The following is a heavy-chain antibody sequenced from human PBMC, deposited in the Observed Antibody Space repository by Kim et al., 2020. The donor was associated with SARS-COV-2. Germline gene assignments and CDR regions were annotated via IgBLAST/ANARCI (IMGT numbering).Heavy chain of an antibody. J-gene: IGHJ1*01. CDR2: ISYDGSNK. CDR3: AKDGGINMQYFEH. D-gene: IGHD3-10*01. V-gene: IGHV3-30*18. Sequence: GGSLRLSCAASGFTFSSYGMHWVRQAPGKGLEWVAVISYDGSNKYYADSVKGRFTISRDTSKNTLYLQMNSLRAEDTAVYYCAKDGGINMQYFEHWGQGT. CDR1: GFTFSSYG.